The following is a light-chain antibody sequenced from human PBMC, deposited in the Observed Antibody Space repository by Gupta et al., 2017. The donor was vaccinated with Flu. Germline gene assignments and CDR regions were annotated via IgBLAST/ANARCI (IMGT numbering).Light chain of an antibody. CDR3: QQSDISPYT. V-gene: IGKV1-39*01. CDR1: QSISIS. Sequence: PPPLSAYVGDRVTLICRASQSISISLNWYQQKPGAAPNLLIFAASTLRRGVPSRFTGSGSGTDFTLTISSLQPEDFATYYCQQSDISPYTFGQGTKLEIK. J-gene: IGKJ2*01. CDR2: AAS.